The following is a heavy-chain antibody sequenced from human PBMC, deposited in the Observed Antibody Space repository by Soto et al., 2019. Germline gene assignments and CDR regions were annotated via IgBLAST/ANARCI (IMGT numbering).Heavy chain of an antibody. D-gene: IGHD1-1*01. CDR2: IVGGGDST. V-gene: IGHV3-23*01. J-gene: IGHJ4*02. CDR3: ARDSRTYNWNDGDDY. Sequence: GGSLRLSCAASGFTFSNYAMSWVRQAPGKGLEWVSAIVGGGDSTYYADSVKGRFTISRDNAKNSLYLQMNSLRAEDTAVYYCARDSRTYNWNDGDDYWGQGTLVTVS. CDR1: GFTFSNYA.